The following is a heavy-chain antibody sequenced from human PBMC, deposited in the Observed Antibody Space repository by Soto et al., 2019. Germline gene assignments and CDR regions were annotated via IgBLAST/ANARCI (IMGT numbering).Heavy chain of an antibody. CDR3: ARAGPEWFQDY. CDR1: GGSISSYY. D-gene: IGHD3-3*01. CDR2: IYYSGST. J-gene: IGHJ4*02. V-gene: IGHV4-59*08. Sequence: SETLSLTCTVSGGSISSYYWSWIRQPPGKGLEWIGYIYYSGSTNYNPSLKSRVTISVDTSKNQFSLKLSSVTAADTAVYYCARAGPEWFQDYWGQGTLVTVSS.